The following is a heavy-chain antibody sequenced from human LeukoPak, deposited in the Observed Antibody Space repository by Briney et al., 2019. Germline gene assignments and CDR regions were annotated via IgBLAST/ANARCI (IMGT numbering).Heavy chain of an antibody. CDR2: IWNDGSKN. CDR3: ARGPWMVGTITAFDY. D-gene: IGHD5-12*01. Sequence: GGSLRLSCAASGFTFSSYAMSWVRQAPGKGLEWVALIWNDGSKNLHADSVEGRFIISRDSSRDTVYLQMNSLRADDTAMYFCARGPWMVGTITAFDYWGQGTPVTVSS. V-gene: IGHV3-33*08. CDR1: GFTFSSYA. J-gene: IGHJ4*02.